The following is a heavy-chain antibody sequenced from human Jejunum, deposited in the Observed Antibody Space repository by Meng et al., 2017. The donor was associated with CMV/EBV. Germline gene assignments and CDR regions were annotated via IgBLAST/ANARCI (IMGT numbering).Heavy chain of an antibody. D-gene: IGHD2-15*01. J-gene: IGHJ4*02. Sequence: EVQLVQSGAEGKKPGECLRISCKGSGYSFTSYYISWVRQMPGKGLEWMGRIDPTDSYTDYHPSFEGRVTFSADKSIGTAYLHWSSLKASDTAIYYCARGHGVAIWGRGILFYVSS. CDR1: GYSFTSYY. CDR2: IDPTDSYT. V-gene: IGHV5-10-1*03. CDR3: ARGHGVAI.